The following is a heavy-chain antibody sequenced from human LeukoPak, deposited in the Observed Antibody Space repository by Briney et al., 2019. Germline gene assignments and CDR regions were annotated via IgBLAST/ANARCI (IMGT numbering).Heavy chain of an antibody. CDR3: ARVNYGDYGTDWYFDL. CDR1: GFTFSAYT. J-gene: IGHJ2*01. V-gene: IGHV3-21*01. CDR2: SSSSSSYI. Sequence: GGSLRLSCAASGFTFSAYTINWVRQAPGRGLEWVSSSSSSSSYIYYADSVKGRFTFSRDNTKKSLYLQMNSLRAEDTAVYYCARVNYGDYGTDWYFDLWGRGTLVTVSS. D-gene: IGHD4-17*01.